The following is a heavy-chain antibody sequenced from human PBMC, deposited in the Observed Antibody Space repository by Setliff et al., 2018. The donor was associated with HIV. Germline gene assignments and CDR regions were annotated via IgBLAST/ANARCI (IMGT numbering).Heavy chain of an antibody. CDR2: VNADNGNT. V-gene: IGHV1-3*01. CDR1: GYSFINYA. D-gene: IGHD6-19*01. CDR3: AREGQWLA. Sequence: ASVKVSCKASGYSFINYAINWLRQAPGRGLEWMGWVNADNGNTKYSEKFQGRVTITRDTAASTVYMELSSLKSEDTAVYYCAREGQWLAWGQGTLVTVSS. J-gene: IGHJ5*02.